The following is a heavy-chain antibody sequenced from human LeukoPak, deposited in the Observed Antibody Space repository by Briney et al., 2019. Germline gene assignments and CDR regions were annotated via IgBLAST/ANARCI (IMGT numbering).Heavy chain of an antibody. CDR2: LYYSGST. V-gene: IGHV4-38-2*02. CDR3: ARVWFGELSFDY. D-gene: IGHD3-10*01. CDR1: GYSISSGYY. J-gene: IGHJ4*02. Sequence: PSETLSLTCTVSGYSISSGYYWGWIRQPPGKGLEWIGSLYYSGSTYYNPSLKSRVTISVDTSKNQFSLKLSSVTAADTAVYYCARVWFGELSFDYWGQGTLVTVSS.